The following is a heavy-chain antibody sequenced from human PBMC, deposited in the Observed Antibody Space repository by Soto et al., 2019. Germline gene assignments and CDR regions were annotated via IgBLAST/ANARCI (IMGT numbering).Heavy chain of an antibody. CDR2: IYYSGTT. D-gene: IGHD5-18*01. J-gene: IGHJ4*02. CDR3: ARGRGYSYGPYYFDY. V-gene: IGHV4-31*03. CDR1: GGSISSEGYY. Sequence: SETLSLTCTVSGGSISSEGYYWSWFRQLPGKGLEWIGDIYYSGTTYHNPSLRSRLTISGDASKNQFSLKLSSVAAADTALYYCARGRGYSYGPYYFDYWGQGTLVTVSS.